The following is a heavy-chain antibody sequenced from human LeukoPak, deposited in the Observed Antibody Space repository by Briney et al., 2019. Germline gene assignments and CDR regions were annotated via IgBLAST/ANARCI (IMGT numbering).Heavy chain of an antibody. V-gene: IGHV3-23*01. CDR2: ISGSGGST. CDR3: AKARPYYYDSSGYYSFYYFDY. J-gene: IGHJ4*02. D-gene: IGHD3-22*01. Sequence: GGSLRLSCAASGFTFSSYAMSWVRQAPGKGLEWVSAISGSGGSTYYADSVKGRFTISRDNSKNTLYLQMNSLRAEDTAVYYCAKARPYYYDSSGYYSFYYFDYWGQGTLVTVSS. CDR1: GFTFSSYA.